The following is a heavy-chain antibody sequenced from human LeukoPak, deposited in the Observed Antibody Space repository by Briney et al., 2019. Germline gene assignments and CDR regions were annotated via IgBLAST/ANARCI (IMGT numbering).Heavy chain of an antibody. Sequence: GGSLRPSCAASGFTVSSNYMSWVRQAPGKGLEWVSVIYSGGSTYYADSVKGRFTISRDNSKNTLYLQMNSLRAEDTAVYYCARGSLEDGYDYWGQGTPVTVSS. J-gene: IGHJ4*02. CDR2: IYSGGST. D-gene: IGHD3-22*01. V-gene: IGHV3-53*01. CDR1: GFTVSSNY. CDR3: ARGSLEDGYDY.